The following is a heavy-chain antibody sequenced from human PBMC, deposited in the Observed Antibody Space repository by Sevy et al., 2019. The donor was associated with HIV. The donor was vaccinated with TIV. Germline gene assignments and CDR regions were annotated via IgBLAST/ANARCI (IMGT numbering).Heavy chain of an antibody. CDR1: GFTFSSYW. CDR3: ARLFYGSADY. V-gene: IGHV3-7*01. Sequence: GGSLRLSCAASGFTFSSYWMSWVRQAPGKGLESVATINQDGSETFYVDSVKGRFTISRHNPRKSLYLQMNSLSAEDTAVYYCARLFYGSADYWGQGTLVTVSS. D-gene: IGHD3-10*01. CDR2: INQDGSET. J-gene: IGHJ4*02.